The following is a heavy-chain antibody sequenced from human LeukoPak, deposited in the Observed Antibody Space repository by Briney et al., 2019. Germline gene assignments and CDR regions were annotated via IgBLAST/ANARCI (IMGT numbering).Heavy chain of an antibody. D-gene: IGHD6-13*01. CDR3: AKEGIADDY. CDR2: ISGSGGST. Sequence: GGSLRLSCAASGFTFSSYDMSWVRQAPGKGREWVSAISGSGGSTYYADSVKGRFTIYRYNSKNTLYLQMNSLRAEDTAVYYCAKEGIADDYWGQGTLVTVSS. J-gene: IGHJ4*02. CDR1: GFTFSSYD. V-gene: IGHV3-23*01.